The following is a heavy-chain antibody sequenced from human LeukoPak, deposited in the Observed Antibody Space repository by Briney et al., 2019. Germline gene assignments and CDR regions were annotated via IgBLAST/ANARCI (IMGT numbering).Heavy chain of an antibody. D-gene: IGHD1-26*01. J-gene: IGHJ3*02. CDR3: ACISVGATGGGAFDI. Sequence: ASVKVSCKASGYTFTSYGISWVRQAPGQGLEWMGWISAYNGNTNYAQKLQGRVTMTTDTSTSTAYMELRSLRSDDTAVYYCACISVGATGGGAFDIWGQGTMVTVSS. CDR2: ISAYNGNT. CDR1: GYTFTSYG. V-gene: IGHV1-18*01.